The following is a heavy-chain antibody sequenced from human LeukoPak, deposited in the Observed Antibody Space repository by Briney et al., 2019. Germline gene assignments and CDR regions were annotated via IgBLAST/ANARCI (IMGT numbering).Heavy chain of an antibody. CDR3: AKGSRVWDCSAGRCYLGVLDY. Sequence: PGGSLRLSCAASGFTFDDHAMHWVRQAPGKGLEWVSGISWNSRDIGYVDSVKGRFTISRDNAKNSLYLQMNSLRAEDMALYYCAKGSRVWDCSAGRCYLGVLDYWGQGTLVIVSS. CDR1: GFTFDDHA. J-gene: IGHJ4*02. D-gene: IGHD2-15*01. V-gene: IGHV3-9*03. CDR2: ISWNSRDI.